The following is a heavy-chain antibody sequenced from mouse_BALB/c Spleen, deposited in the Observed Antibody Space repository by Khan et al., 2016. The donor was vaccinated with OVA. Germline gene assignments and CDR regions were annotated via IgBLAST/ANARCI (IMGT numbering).Heavy chain of an antibody. CDR3: ARGGYGGLAY. V-gene: IGHV1-9*01. Sequence: QVQLQQSGGDLMKPGASVKISCKATGYTFSSYWIKWVKQRPGHGLEWIGQIFPGSVSTTYNEKFKGKATFTADTSSNTAYMQLSSLTSEDSAVYDCARGGYGGLAYWGQGTLVTVSA. J-gene: IGHJ3*01. D-gene: IGHD2-2*01. CDR1: GYTFSSYW. CDR2: IFPGSVST.